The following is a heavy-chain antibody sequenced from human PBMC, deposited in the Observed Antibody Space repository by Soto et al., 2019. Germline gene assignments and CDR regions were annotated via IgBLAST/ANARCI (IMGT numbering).Heavy chain of an antibody. CDR3: ARLTRPSEYSSSSDPWNY. J-gene: IGHJ4*02. D-gene: IGHD6-6*01. CDR1: GYSFTSYW. V-gene: IGHV5-10-1*01. Sequence: PGESLKISCKGSGYSFTSYWISWVRQMPGKGLEWMGRIDPSDSYTNYSPSFQGHVTISADKSISTAYLQWSSLKASDTAMYYCARLTRPSEYSSSSDPWNYWGQGTLVTVSS. CDR2: IDPSDSYT.